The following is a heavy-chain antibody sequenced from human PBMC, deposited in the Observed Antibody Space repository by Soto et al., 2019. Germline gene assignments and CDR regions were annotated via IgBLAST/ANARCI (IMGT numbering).Heavy chain of an antibody. Sequence: PTLVNPTQTLTLTCTFSGFSLSTSGMCVSWIRQPPGQALEWLALIYWDDDKRYNPSLKTRVTITKDTSKNQVVLTMTNMDPVDTATYYCAHRQLYNGAWNEGTFDYWGQGALVTVSS. J-gene: IGHJ4*02. V-gene: IGHV2-5*08. CDR3: AHRQLYNGAWNEGTFDY. D-gene: IGHD1-1*01. CDR2: IYWDDDK. CDR1: GFSLSTSGMC.